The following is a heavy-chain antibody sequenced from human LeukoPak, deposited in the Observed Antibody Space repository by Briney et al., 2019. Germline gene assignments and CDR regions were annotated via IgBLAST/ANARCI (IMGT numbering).Heavy chain of an antibody. V-gene: IGHV4-4*07. CDR3: ARGFASAINWFDP. D-gene: IGHD3-3*01. CDR2: IYSSGST. Sequence: SETLSLTCTVSGVSISSFYWSWIRQPARKGLEWIGRIYSSGSTNYNPSLKSRVTMSVDTSKNQFSLKLSSVTAADAAVYYCARGFASAINWFDPWGQGALVTVSS. CDR1: GVSISSFY. J-gene: IGHJ5*02.